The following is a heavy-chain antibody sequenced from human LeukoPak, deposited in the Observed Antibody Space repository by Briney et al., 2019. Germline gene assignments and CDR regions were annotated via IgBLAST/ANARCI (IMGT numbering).Heavy chain of an antibody. CDR3: ARRTNDYGSGRSFDY. Sequence: PGGSLRLSCAASGFTFSSYWMHWVRQAPGKGLVWVSRINSDGSSTSYADSVKGRFTISRDNAKNTLYLQMNSLRAEDTAVYYCARRTNDYGSGRSFDYWGQGTLVTVSS. CDR1: GFTFSSYW. J-gene: IGHJ4*02. CDR2: INSDGSST. V-gene: IGHV3-74*01. D-gene: IGHD3-10*01.